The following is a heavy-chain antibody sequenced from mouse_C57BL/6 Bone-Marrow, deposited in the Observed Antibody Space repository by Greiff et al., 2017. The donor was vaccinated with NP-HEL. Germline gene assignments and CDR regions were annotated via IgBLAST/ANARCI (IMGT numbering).Heavy chain of an antibody. CDR1: GYTFTDYY. CDR3: ARTGDYGSSGDY. Sequence: EVQGVESGPVLVKPGASVKMSCKASGYTFTDYYMNWVKQSHGKSLEWIGVINPYNGGTSYNQKFKGKATLTVDKSSSTAYMELNSLTSEDSAVYYCARTGDYGSSGDYWGQGTTLTVSS. J-gene: IGHJ2*01. CDR2: INPYNGGT. D-gene: IGHD1-1*01. V-gene: IGHV1-19*01.